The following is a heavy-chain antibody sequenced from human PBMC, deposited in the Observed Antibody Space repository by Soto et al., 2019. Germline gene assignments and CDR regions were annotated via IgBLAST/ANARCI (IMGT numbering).Heavy chain of an antibody. Sequence: TDTLSLDCTITSRSITSSYWTSIRQSKRKGLEWIGYIYYSGSTNYNPSLKSRVTISVDTSKNQFSLKLSSVTAADTAVYYCARDRNTMVRGVYYYYGMDVWGQGTTVS. CDR3: ARDRNTMVRGVYYYYGMDV. CDR2: IYYSGST. V-gene: IGHV4-59*01. D-gene: IGHD3-10*01. J-gene: IGHJ6*02. CDR1: SRSITSSY.